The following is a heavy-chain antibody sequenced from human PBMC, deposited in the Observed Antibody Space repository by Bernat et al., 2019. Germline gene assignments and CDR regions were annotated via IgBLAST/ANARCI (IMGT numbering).Heavy chain of an antibody. J-gene: IGHJ4*02. CDR1: GFTFSSYS. V-gene: IGHV3-21*01. D-gene: IGHD6-13*01. CDR2: ISSSSSYI. Sequence: EVQLVESGGGLVKPGGSLRLSCAASGFTFSSYSMNWVRQAPGKGLEWVSSISSSSSYIYYADSVKGRFTISRDNAKNSLYLQMNSLRAEDTAVYYCARELSRYSSTSFLGSYWGQGTLVTVYS. CDR3: ARELSRYSSTSFLGSY.